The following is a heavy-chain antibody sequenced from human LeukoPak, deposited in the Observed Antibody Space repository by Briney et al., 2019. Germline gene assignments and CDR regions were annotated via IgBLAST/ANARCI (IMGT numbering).Heavy chain of an antibody. CDR2: IYHSGST. D-gene: IGHD6-6*01. V-gene: IGHV4-59*01. CDR3: ARLEYSSSVRPVTGVDV. CDR1: DDSINTYY. J-gene: IGHJ6*04. Sequence: PSETLSLTCTVSDDSINTYYWSWVRQPPGKGLEWIGYIYHSGSTNYNPSLRSRVTISVDTSKNQFSLKLNSVTAADTAVYYCARLEYSSSVRPVTGVDVWGRGTTVTVSS.